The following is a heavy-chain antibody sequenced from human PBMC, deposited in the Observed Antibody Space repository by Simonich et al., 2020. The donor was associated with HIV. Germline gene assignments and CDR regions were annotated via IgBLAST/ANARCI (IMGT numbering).Heavy chain of an antibody. V-gene: IGHV3-21*01. CDR1: GFTFSSYS. CDR2: ISSSSSYI. Sequence: EVQLVESGGGLVKPGGSLRLSCAASGFTFSSYSMNWVRQAPGKGLEGVSSISSSSSYIYYAESVKGRFTISRDNAKNSLYLQMNSLRAEDTAVYYCARDGRKGSSTSCSDYWGQGTLVTVSS. J-gene: IGHJ4*02. D-gene: IGHD2-2*01. CDR3: ARDGRKGSSTSCSDY.